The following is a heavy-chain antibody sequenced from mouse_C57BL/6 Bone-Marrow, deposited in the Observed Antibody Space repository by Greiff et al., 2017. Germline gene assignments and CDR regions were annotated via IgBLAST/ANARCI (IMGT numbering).Heavy chain of an antibody. CDR2: IWSGGST. Sequence: QVQLQQSGPGLVQPSQSLSITCTVSGFSLTSYGVHWVRQPPGKGLEWLGVIWSGGSTDYNAAFISRLSISKDNSKSQVFFKMNRLQADDTAIYYCAKDVLYDCGLPRGYFDVWGTGTTVTVSS. V-gene: IGHV2-4*01. J-gene: IGHJ1*03. D-gene: IGHD2-3*01. CDR1: GFSLTSYG. CDR3: AKDVLYDCGLPRGYFDV.